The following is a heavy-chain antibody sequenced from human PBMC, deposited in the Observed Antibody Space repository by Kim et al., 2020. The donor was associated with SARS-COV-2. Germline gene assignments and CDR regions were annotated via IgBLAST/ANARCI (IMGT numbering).Heavy chain of an antibody. CDR3: ARDRDTAMADY. V-gene: IGHV4-61*02. CDR2: IYTSGST. D-gene: IGHD5-18*01. J-gene: IGHJ4*02. Sequence: SETLSLTCTVSGGSISSGSYYWSWIRQPAGKGLEWIGRIYTSGSTNYNPSLKSRVTISVDTSKNQFSLKLSSVTAADTAVYYCARDRDTAMADYWGQGTLVTVSS. CDR1: GGSISSGSYY.